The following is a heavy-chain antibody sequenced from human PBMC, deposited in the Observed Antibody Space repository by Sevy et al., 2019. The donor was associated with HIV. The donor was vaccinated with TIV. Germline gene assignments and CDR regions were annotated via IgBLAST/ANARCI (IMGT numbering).Heavy chain of an antibody. J-gene: IGHJ6*02. Sequence: ASVKVSCKASGYTFTSYDINWVRQATGQGLEWMGWMNPNSGNTVYAQKFQGRVTMTRNTSISTAYMELSSLRSEDTAVYYCARGVDSYGYVLHYYGMDVWGQGTTVTVSS. CDR1: GYTFTSYD. V-gene: IGHV1-8*01. CDR3: ARGVDSYGYVLHYYGMDV. CDR2: MNPNSGNT. D-gene: IGHD5-18*01.